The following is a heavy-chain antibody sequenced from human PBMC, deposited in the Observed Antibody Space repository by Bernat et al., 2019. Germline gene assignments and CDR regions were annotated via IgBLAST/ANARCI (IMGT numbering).Heavy chain of an antibody. V-gene: IGHV3-23*01. CDR2: ISGSGGST. CDR1: GFTFSSYA. CDR3: ATDPAYGDYEAPP. Sequence: EVQLLESGGGLVQPGGSLRLSCAASGFTFSSYAMRWVRQAPGKGLEWVSAISGSGGSTYYADSVKGRFTISRDNSKNTLYLQMNSLRAEDTAVYYCATDPAYGDYEAPPWGQGTLVTVSS. D-gene: IGHD4-17*01. J-gene: IGHJ5*02.